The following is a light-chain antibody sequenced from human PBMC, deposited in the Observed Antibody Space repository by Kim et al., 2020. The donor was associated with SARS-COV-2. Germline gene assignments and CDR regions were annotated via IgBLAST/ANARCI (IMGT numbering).Light chain of an antibody. J-gene: IGKJ2*01. CDR1: QSVSSSY. CDR2: GAS. CDR3: QQYGSSLMYT. Sequence: EIVLTQSPGTLSLSPGERATLSCRASQSVSSSYLAWYQQKPGQAPRLLIYGASSGSGTDFTLTISRLEPEDFAVYYCQQYGSSLMYTFGQGTKLEI. V-gene: IGKV3-20*01.